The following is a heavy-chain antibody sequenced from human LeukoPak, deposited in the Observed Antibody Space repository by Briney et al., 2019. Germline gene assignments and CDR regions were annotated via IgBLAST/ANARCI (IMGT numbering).Heavy chain of an antibody. J-gene: IGHJ4*02. CDR1: GFTFSSYA. CDR3: ARSYSRSGYYLALFDY. Sequence: GGSLRLSCAASGFTFSSYAMHWVRQAPGKGLEWVAVISYDGSNKYYADSVKGRFTISRDNSKNTLYLQMNSLGAEDTAVYYCARSYSRSGYYLALFDYWGQGALVTVSS. V-gene: IGHV3-30-3*01. D-gene: IGHD3-3*01. CDR2: ISYDGSNK.